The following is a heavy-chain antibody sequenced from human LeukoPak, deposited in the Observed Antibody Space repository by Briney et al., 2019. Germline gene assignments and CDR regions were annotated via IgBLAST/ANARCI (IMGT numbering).Heavy chain of an antibody. CDR2: IYSDNT. J-gene: IGHJ4*02. V-gene: IGHV3-53*01. Sequence: GGSLRLSCTVSGFTVSSNSMSWVRQAPGKGLEWVSFIYSDNTHYSDSVQGRFTISRDNSKNTLYLQMNSLRAEDTAVYYCARRAGAYSHPCDYWGQGTLVTVSS. D-gene: IGHD4/OR15-4a*01. CDR1: GFTVSSNS. CDR3: ARRAGAYSHPCDY.